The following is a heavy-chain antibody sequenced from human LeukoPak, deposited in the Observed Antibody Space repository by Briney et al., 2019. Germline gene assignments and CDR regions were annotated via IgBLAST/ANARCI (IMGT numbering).Heavy chain of an antibody. CDR1: GGTFSSYA. CDR3: ARCYSTLYYYYGMDV. V-gene: IGHV1-69*04. D-gene: IGHD3-10*01. J-gene: IGHJ6*02. Sequence: SVKVSCKASGGTFSSYAISWVRQAPGQGLEWMGRIIPILGIANYAQKFQGRVTITADRSTSTAYMELSSLRSEDTAVYYCARCYSTLYYYYGMDVWGQWTTVTVSS. CDR2: IIPILGIA.